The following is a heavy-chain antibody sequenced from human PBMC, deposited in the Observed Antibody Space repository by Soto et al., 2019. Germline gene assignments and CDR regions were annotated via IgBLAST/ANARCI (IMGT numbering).Heavy chain of an antibody. Sequence: ASVKVSCKASGYTFTGYYMHWVRQAPGQGLEWMGWINPNSGGTNYAQKFQGWVTMTRDTSISTAYMELSRLRSDDTAVYYFARFIHSGFFSGGSCLRDAFDFWGQGTMVTVSS. J-gene: IGHJ3*01. D-gene: IGHD2-15*01. CDR3: ARFIHSGFFSGGSCLRDAFDF. CDR1: GYTFTGYY. CDR2: INPNSGGT. V-gene: IGHV1-2*04.